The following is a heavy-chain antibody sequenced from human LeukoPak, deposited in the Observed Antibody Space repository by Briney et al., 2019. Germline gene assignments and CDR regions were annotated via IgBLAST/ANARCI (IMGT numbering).Heavy chain of an antibody. J-gene: IGHJ5*02. CDR3: ARFPPAQYYYDSSGYSNWFDP. D-gene: IGHD3-22*01. CDR2: INHSGGT. V-gene: IGHV4-34*01. Sequence: SETLSLTCAVYGGSFSGYYWSWIRQPPGKGLEWIGEINHSGGTNYNPSPKSRVTISVDTSKNQFSLKLSSVTAADTAVYYCARFPPAQYYYDSSGYSNWFDPWGQGTLVTVSS. CDR1: GGSFSGYY.